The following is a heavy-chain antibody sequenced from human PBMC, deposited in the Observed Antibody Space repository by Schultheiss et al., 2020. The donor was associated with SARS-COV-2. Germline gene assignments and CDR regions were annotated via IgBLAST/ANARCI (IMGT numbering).Heavy chain of an antibody. Sequence: GGSLRLSCAASGFTFSSYAMHWVRQAPGKGLEWVAVISYDGSNKYYADSVKGRFTISRDNSKNTLFLQMNSLRPEDTAVYYCARDQTTAAAGGNWFDPWGQGTLVTVSS. CDR1: GFTFSSYA. V-gene: IGHV3-30*01. D-gene: IGHD6-13*01. J-gene: IGHJ5*02. CDR3: ARDQTTAAAGGNWFDP. CDR2: ISYDGSNK.